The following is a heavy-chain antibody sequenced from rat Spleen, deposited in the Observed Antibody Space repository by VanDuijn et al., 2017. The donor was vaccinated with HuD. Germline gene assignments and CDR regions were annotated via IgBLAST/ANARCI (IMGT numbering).Heavy chain of an antibody. CDR2: ISIGGSST. J-gene: IGHJ3*01. Sequence: EVQLVESGGGLVQPGRSMKLSCAASGFIFSKFYMAWVRQAPTKGLEWVASISIGGSSTYYRDSVKGRFSISRDDAKSTLYLQMDSLRSEDTATYYCAAAGTRVSRFAYWGQGTLVTVSS. CDR1: GFIFSKFY. CDR3: AAAGTRVSRFAY. V-gene: IGHV5-25*01. D-gene: IGHD1-4*01.